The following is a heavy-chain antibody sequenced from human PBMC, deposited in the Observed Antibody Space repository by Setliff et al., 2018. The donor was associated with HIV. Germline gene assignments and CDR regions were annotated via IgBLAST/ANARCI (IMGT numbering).Heavy chain of an antibody. CDR3: ARGGLRVRGAIDSFDY. J-gene: IGHJ4*02. Sequence: SETLSLTCSVSGASINSYFWSWIRQPAGKGLEWIGRIHSGGTTNSNPSLKSRVALSVDTSKNQFSLKLNSVTAADTAVYYCARGGLRVRGAIDSFDYWGQGTLVTVSS. CDR1: GASINSYF. CDR2: IHSGGTT. D-gene: IGHD3-10*01. V-gene: IGHV4-4*07.